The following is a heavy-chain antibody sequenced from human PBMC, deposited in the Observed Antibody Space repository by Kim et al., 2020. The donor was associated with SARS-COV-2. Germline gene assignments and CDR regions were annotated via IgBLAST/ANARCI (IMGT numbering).Heavy chain of an antibody. Sequence: TPPLRSRVTITVDTSQNQFSLKLSSVTAADTAVDYCARHLVDYLSPMTSWGQGTLVTVSS. CDR3: ARHLVDYLSPMTS. D-gene: IGHD4-17*01. V-gene: IGHV4-39*01. J-gene: IGHJ4*02.